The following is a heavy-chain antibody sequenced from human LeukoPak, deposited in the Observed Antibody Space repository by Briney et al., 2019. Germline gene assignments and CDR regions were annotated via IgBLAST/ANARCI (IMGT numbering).Heavy chain of an antibody. CDR2: ISGNGRTT. CDR3: ARRFGELLNYMDV. D-gene: IGHD3-10*01. J-gene: IGHJ6*03. V-gene: IGHV3-64*01. Sequence: GGSLRLSCAASGFTLSTYAMHWIRQAPGKGLEYVSAISGNGRTTYYANSVKGRFTISKDNSKNTLYLQMGSLRAEDMAVYYCARRFGELLNYMDVWGKGTTVTVS. CDR1: GFTLSTYA.